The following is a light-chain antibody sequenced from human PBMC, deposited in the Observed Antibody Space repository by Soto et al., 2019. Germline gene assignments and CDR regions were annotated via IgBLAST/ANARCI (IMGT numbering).Light chain of an antibody. CDR2: DSD. CDR3: GTWDGSLSVVV. V-gene: IGLV1-51*01. Sequence: QSVLTQPPSVSAAPGQNVTISCSGSSSNLGNNYVSWYQQFPDTAPKLVIYDSDKRPSGIPDRFSGSKSGTSATLGITGLQTGDEADYYCGTWDGSLSVVVFGGGTKVTVL. CDR1: SSNLGNNY. J-gene: IGLJ2*01.